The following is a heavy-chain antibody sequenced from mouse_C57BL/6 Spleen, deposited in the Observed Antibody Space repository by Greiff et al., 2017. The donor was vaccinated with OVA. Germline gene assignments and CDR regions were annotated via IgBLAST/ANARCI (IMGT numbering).Heavy chain of an antibody. Sequence: VQLQQSGPELVKPGASVKMSCKASGYTFTDYNMHWVKQSHGKSLEWIGYINPNNGGTSSNQKFKGKATLTVNKSSSTAYMELRSLTSEDSAVYYCAREANWDSYFDYWGQGTTLTVSS. CDR2: INPNNGGT. V-gene: IGHV1-22*01. CDR1: GYTFTDYN. CDR3: AREANWDSYFDY. D-gene: IGHD4-1*01. J-gene: IGHJ2*01.